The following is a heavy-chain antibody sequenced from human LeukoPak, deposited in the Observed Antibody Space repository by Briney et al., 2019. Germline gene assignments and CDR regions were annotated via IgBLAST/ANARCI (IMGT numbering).Heavy chain of an antibody. J-gene: IGHJ4*02. CDR2: INPNRGGT. Sequence: ASVKVSCKASGYTFTGYYMHWVRQAPGQGLEWMGWINPNRGGTNYAQKFQGRVTMTRDTSISTAYMELSRLRSDDTAVYYCARSRLVVVPAAILYWGQGTLVTVSS. V-gene: IGHV1-2*02. D-gene: IGHD2-2*02. CDR3: ARSRLVVVPAAILY. CDR1: GYTFTGYY.